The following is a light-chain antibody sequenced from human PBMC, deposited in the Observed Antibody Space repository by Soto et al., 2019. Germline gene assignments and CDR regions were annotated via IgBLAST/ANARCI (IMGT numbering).Light chain of an antibody. Sequence: EIVLTQSPGTLSLSPGERVTLSCRASQSVNNNFLSWYQQKPGQAPRLLMYAASSGATGIPDRFSGSGSGTDFTLTINRLEPEDLGVYYCQYYGNSRITFGQGTRLEIK. V-gene: IGKV3-20*01. CDR2: AAS. J-gene: IGKJ5*01. CDR1: QSVNNNF. CDR3: QYYGNSRIT.